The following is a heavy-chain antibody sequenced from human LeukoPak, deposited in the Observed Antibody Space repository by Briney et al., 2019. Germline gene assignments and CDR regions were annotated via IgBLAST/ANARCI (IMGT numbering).Heavy chain of an antibody. CDR2: INPNSGGT. CDR3: ARVYSGYEHYFGY. V-gene: IGHV1-2*02. D-gene: IGHD5-12*01. Sequence: ASVKVSCKASGYTFTGYYMHWVRQAPGQGLEWMGWINPNSGGTNYAQKFQGRVTMTRDTSISTAYMELSRLRSDDTAVYYCARVYSGYEHYFGYWGQGTLVTVSS. J-gene: IGHJ4*02. CDR1: GYTFTGYY.